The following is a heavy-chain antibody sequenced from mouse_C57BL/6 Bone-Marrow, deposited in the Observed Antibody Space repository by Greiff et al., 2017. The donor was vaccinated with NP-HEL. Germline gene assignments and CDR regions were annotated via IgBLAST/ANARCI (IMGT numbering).Heavy chain of an antibody. CDR2: IHPNSGST. J-gene: IGHJ4*01. V-gene: IGHV1-64*01. CDR1: GYTFTSYW. CDR3: ARSQLRILPYYYAMDY. Sequence: VQLQQPGAELVKPGASVKLSCKASGYTFTSYWMHWVKQRPGQGLEWIGMIHPNSGSTNYNEKFKSKATLTVDKSSSTAYMQLSSLTSEDSAVYYCARSQLRILPYYYAMDYWGQGTSVTVSS. D-gene: IGHD3-2*02.